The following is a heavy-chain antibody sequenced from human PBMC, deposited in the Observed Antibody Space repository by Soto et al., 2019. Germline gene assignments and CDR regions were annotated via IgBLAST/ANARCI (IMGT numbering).Heavy chain of an antibody. CDR1: GGSISSGGYS. J-gene: IGHJ5*02. CDR2: IYHSGST. D-gene: IGHD3-22*01. Sequence: SETLSLTCAVSGGSISSGGYSWSWIRQPPGKGLEWIGYIYHSGSTYYNPSLKSRVTISVDRSKNQFSLKLSSVTAADTAVYYFARSRYYYDSSGYEAVDWFDPWGQGTLVTVSS. CDR3: ARSRYYYDSSGYEAVDWFDP. V-gene: IGHV4-30-2*01.